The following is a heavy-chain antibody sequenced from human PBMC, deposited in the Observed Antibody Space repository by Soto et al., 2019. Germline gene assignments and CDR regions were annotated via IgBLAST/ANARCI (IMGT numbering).Heavy chain of an antibody. J-gene: IGHJ6*02. Sequence: GGSLRLSCAASGFTFSSYAMSWVRQAPGKGLEWVSAISGSGGSTYYADSVKGRLTISGDNSKNTLYLQMNSLRAEDTAVDSCAKDAIVVVAATDYYYYGMDVWGQGTTVTVSS. CDR1: GFTFSSYA. CDR3: AKDAIVVVAATDYYYYGMDV. D-gene: IGHD2-15*01. V-gene: IGHV3-23*01. CDR2: ISGSGGST.